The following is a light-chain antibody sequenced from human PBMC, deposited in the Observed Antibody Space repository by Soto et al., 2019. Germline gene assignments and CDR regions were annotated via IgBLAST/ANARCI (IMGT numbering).Light chain of an antibody. V-gene: IGKV1-5*01. Sequence: DIQVSQSPSTLSASVGDRVTITCRASQSISKSLAWYQQKPGKAPSLLITDASSLERGVPSRFSGSGSATEFTLTTSSLQPDDFATYYCQHYGSYSRTFGQGTKVDIK. CDR2: DAS. CDR1: QSISKS. CDR3: QHYGSYSRT. J-gene: IGKJ1*01.